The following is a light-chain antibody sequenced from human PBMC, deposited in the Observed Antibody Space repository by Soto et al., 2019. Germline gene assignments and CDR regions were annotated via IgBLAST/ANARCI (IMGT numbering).Light chain of an antibody. CDR3: QQYKNWPPLT. J-gene: IGKJ4*01. Sequence: EIVMTQSPATLSVSPGETATLSCRASQSVSYNLAWYQQKPGHGPRLLIYGAFTRATGIPARFSGSGSVTDFTLTISSLQSEDFAVYSCQQYKNWPPLTFGGGTKVEIK. CDR1: QSVSYN. V-gene: IGKV3-15*01. CDR2: GAF.